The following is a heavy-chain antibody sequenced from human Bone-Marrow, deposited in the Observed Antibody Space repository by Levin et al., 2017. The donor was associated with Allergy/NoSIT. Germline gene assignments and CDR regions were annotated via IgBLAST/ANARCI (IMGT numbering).Heavy chain of an antibody. Sequence: ASVKVSCKASGYTFTGYYMHWVRQAPGQGLEWMGWINPNSGGTNYAQKFQGWVTMTRDTSISTAYMELSRLRSDDTAVYYCARDTSITMVRGVIARPNYGMDVWGQGTTVTVSS. V-gene: IGHV1-2*04. D-gene: IGHD3-10*01. CDR2: INPNSGGT. CDR3: ARDTSITMVRGVIARPNYGMDV. CDR1: GYTFTGYY. J-gene: IGHJ6*02.